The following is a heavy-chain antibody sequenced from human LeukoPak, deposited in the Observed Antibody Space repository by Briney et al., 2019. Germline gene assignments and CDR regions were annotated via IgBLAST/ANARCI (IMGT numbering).Heavy chain of an antibody. Sequence: SQTLSLTCAISGDSVSSNSAAWNWIRQSPSRGLESLGRTYYRSKWYNDYAVSVKSRITINPDTSKNQFSLQLNSVTPEDTAVYYCAREERLRYFDWLLSKFDPWGQRTQVTVSS. D-gene: IGHD3-9*01. CDR2: TYYRSKWYN. J-gene: IGHJ5*02. CDR1: GDSVSSNSAA. CDR3: AREERLRYFDWLLSKFDP. V-gene: IGHV6-1*01.